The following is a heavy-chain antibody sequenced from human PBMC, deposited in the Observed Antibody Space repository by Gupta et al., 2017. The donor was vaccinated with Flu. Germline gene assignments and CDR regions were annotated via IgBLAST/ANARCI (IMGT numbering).Heavy chain of an antibody. CDR2: ISVGGAQI. J-gene: IGHJ4*02. CDR3: ATNRFHGSGYQYPSDF. Sequence: EVQVLGSGGDLVHPGGSLSLSCADSGVAFRTHDMSWVRQAPGRGLEWVSSISVGGAQIWYADSVKGRFSVSRDNSKHTLYLQMDSLRAEDTATYYCATNRFHGSGYQYPSDFWGQGTLVTVSS. V-gene: IGHV3-23*01. CDR1: GVAFRTHD. D-gene: IGHD3-22*01.